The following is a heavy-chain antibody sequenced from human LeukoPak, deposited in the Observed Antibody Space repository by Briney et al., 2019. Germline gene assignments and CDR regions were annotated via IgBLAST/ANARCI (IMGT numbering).Heavy chain of an antibody. CDR2: IIPIVGTA. J-gene: IGHJ6*02. CDR1: GGTFDSHA. CDR3: ARGVSQYFYDSTGYENGMDI. V-gene: IGHV1-69*13. Sequence: SVRVSCKTSGGTFDSHAINWVRLAPGQGLEWIGGIIPIVGTANFAQKFQGRLTITADEYTSTAFMELSSLRSEDTAVYYCARGVSQYFYDSTGYENGMDIWGQGTTVTVSS. D-gene: IGHD3-22*01.